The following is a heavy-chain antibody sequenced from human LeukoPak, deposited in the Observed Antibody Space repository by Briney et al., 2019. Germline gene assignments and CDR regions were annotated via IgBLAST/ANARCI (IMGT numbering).Heavy chain of an antibody. D-gene: IGHD6-19*01. J-gene: IGHJ3*02. V-gene: IGHV3-21*04. CDR2: ISSSSSYI. CDR3: AKDIRSGYSSGWYAGFDAFDI. CDR1: GFTFSSYA. Sequence: GGSLRLSCAASGFTFSSYAMSWVRQAPGKGLEWVSSISSSSSYIYYADSVKGRFTISRDNAKNSLYLQMNSLRAEDTALYYCAKDIRSGYSSGWYAGFDAFDIWGQGTMVTVSS.